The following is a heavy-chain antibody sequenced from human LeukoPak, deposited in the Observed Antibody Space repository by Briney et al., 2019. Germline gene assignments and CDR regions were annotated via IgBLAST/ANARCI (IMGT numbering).Heavy chain of an antibody. J-gene: IGHJ6*02. V-gene: IGHV1-18*01. Sequence: VKVSCKASGYTFTSYGISWVRQAPGQGLEWMGWISAYNGNTNYAQKLQGRVTMTTDTSTSTAYMELRSLRSDDTAVYYCARDLDRNDYYYYGMDVWGQGTTVTVSS. CDR1: GYTFTSYG. CDR3: ARDLDRNDYYYYGMDV. CDR2: ISAYNGNT.